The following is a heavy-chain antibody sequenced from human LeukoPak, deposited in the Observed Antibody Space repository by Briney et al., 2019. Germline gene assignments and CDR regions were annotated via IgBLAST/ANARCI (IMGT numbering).Heavy chain of an antibody. CDR3: AKDSHWILFDD. V-gene: IGHV3-23*01. J-gene: IGHJ4*02. Sequence: GGSLRLSCAASGFTFSAYWMHWVRQVPGKGLEWVSGIGGSGTRTYYADSVKGRFTISRDNSKNTLYLQMNSLRDEDTAVYYCAKDSHWILFDDWGQGTLVTVSS. CDR2: IGGSGTRT. CDR1: GFTFSAYW. D-gene: IGHD2-2*03.